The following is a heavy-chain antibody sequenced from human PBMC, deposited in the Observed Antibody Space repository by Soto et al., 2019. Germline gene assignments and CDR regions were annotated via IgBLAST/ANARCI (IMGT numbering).Heavy chain of an antibody. J-gene: IGHJ4*02. D-gene: IGHD1-26*01. Sequence: PSETLSLTCAVSGASFSGFYWSWIRQSPGKGLEWIGEIDHSGITNHNTALKSRATMSVDTSKNQSSLKLRSVTAADTAVYYCARGVSVTLAVQGGAPDKNYFDSWSQGTLVTVSS. CDR3: ARGVSVTLAVQGGAPDKNYFDS. CDR1: GASFSGFY. V-gene: IGHV4-34*04. CDR2: IDHSGIT.